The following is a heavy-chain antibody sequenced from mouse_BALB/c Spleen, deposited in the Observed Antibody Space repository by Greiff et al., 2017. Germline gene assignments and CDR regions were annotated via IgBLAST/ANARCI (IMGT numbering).Heavy chain of an antibody. CDR2: IYPGDGDT. Sequence: QVQLQQSGAELVRPGSSVKISCKASGYAFSSYWMNWVKQRPGQGLEWIGQIYPGDGDTNYNGKFKGKATLTADKSSSTAYMQLSSLTSEDSAVYFCARGGRYDAMDYWGQGTSVTVSS. J-gene: IGHJ4*01. CDR1: GYAFSSYW. CDR3: ARGGRYDAMDY. V-gene: IGHV1-80*01. D-gene: IGHD2-14*01.